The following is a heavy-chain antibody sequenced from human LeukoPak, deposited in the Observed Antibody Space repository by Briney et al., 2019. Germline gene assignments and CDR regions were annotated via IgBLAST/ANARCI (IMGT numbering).Heavy chain of an antibody. V-gene: IGHV4-34*01. D-gene: IGHD4-11*01. J-gene: IGHJ4*02. Sequence: SETLSLTCAVYGEPFNGYYWNWIRQSPGKGLEWIGEINHSGSTNYNPSLKSRVTISVDTSKNQFSLKLSSVTAADTAVYYCARLRYTVTTGYWGQGTLVTVSS. CDR1: GEPFNGYY. CDR3: ARLRYTVTTGY. CDR2: INHSGST.